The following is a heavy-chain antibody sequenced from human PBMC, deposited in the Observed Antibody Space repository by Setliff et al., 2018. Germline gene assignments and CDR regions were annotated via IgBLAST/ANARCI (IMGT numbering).Heavy chain of an antibody. D-gene: IGHD5-12*01. J-gene: IGHJ3*02. V-gene: IGHV4-30-2*01. CDR3: ARDTGYSGYGDDAFDI. Sequence: PSETLSLTCAVSGASISSSAYSWNWIRQPPGKGLEWIVYIYHGGTTYYNPSLKSRVTISVDTSKNQFSLKLSAVTAADTAVYYCARDTGYSGYGDDAFDIWGQGTMVTVSS. CDR2: IYHGGTT. CDR1: GASISSSAYS.